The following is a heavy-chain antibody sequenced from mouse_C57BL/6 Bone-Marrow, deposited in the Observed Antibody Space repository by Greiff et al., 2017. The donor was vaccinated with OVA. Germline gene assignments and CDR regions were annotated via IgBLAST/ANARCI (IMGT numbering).Heavy chain of an antibody. J-gene: IGHJ1*03. D-gene: IGHD1-1*01. CDR2: IYPRSGNT. V-gene: IGHV1-81*01. Sequence: QVQLQQSGAELARPGASVKLSCKASGYTFTSYGISWVKQSTGQGLEWIGEIYPRSGNTYYNEKFKGKATLTADKSSSTAYMELRSLTSEDSAVYFCANAIITTVVAEGWYFDVWGTGTTVTVSS. CDR3: ANAIITTVVAEGWYFDV. CDR1: GYTFTSYG.